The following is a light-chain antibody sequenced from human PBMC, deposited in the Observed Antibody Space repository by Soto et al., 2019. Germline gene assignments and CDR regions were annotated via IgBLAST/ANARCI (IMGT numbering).Light chain of an antibody. V-gene: IGKV3-11*01. CDR2: DAS. CDR3: QHRSNWHPSYT. CDR1: QNINIY. J-gene: IGKJ2*01. Sequence: EIVLTQSPATLSLSPGERTTLSCRASQNINIYLAWYQQKPGQAPRLLISDASNRATGIPARFSGSGSGTDFTLTSSSLEPEDFAGYYCQHRSNWHPSYTFGQGNKLEIK.